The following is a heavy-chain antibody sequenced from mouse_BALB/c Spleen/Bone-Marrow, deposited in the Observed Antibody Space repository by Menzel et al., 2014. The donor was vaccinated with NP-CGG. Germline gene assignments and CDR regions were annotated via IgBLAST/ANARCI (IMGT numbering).Heavy chain of an antibody. CDR2: IYPGDGDT. V-gene: IGHV1-82*01. CDR3: ARHAYGNSYWYFDV. D-gene: IGHD2-1*01. Sequence: QVHVKQSGPELVKPGASVKISYKASGYAFSSSWMNWVKQRPGQGLEWIGRIYPGDGDTNYNGKFKGKATLTADKSSSTAYMQLSSLTSVDSAVYFCARHAYGNSYWYFDVWGAGTTVTVSS. J-gene: IGHJ1*01. CDR1: GYAFSSSW.